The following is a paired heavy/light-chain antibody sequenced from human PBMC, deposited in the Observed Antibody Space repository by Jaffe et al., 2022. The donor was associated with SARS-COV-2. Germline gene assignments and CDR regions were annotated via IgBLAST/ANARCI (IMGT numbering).Heavy chain of an antibody. CDR3: ARHKDLYSTSEFDY. CDR1: GDSISSSSYY. CDR2: IYYRGAT. D-gene: IGHD6-6*01. Sequence: QLQLQESGPGLVKPSETLSLTCTVSGDSISSSSYYWGWIRQPPGKGLEWVGSIYYRGATYYNAPLKSRVTISIDTSRSQFSLKLTSVTAADTAVYFCARHKDLYSTSEFDYWGQGTLVTVSS. J-gene: IGHJ4*02. V-gene: IGHV4-39*01.
Light chain of an antibody. Sequence: ENVLTQSPGTLSLSPGERATLSCRATQNVNSNYLAWYQQKPGQAPRLLIYATSSRASGIPDRFSGSGSGTDFALTISRLEPEDFAVYYCQHYADLRWTFGQGTKVEIK. CDR1: QNVNSNY. J-gene: IGKJ1*01. CDR3: QHYADLRWT. CDR2: ATS. V-gene: IGKV3-20*01.